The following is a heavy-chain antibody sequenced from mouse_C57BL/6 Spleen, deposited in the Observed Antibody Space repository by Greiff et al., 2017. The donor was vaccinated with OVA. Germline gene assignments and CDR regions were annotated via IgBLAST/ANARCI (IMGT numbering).Heavy chain of an antibody. V-gene: IGHV1-80*01. CDR2: IYPGDGDT. D-gene: IGHD1-1*01. Sequence: VQLQQSGAELVKPGASVKISCKASGYAFSSYWMNWVKQRPGKGLEWIGQIYPGDGDTNYNGKFKGKATLTADKSSSTAYMQLSSLTSEDSAVYFCARGDYGSSTNFDYWGQGTTLTVAS. J-gene: IGHJ2*01. CDR1: GYAFSSYW. CDR3: ARGDYGSSTNFDY.